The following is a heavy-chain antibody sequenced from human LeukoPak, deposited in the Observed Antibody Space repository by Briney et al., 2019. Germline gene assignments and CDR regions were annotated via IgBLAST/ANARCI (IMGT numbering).Heavy chain of an antibody. CDR3: AREPTYEGLIY. Sequence: PGGSLRLSCAASGLIFSAYWMNWVRQAPAKRQEWVATIRQDGSKTCYVDSVKGRFPISRDNAENSLYLQMNSLRAEDTAVYFCAREPTYEGLIYWGQGALVTVS. D-gene: IGHD5-12*01. CDR2: IRQDGSKT. J-gene: IGHJ4*02. CDR1: GLIFSAYW. V-gene: IGHV3-7*01.